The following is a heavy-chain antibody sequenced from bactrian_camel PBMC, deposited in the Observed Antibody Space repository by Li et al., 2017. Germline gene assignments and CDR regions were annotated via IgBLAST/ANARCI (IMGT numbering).Heavy chain of an antibody. D-gene: IGHD6*01. J-gene: IGHJ6*01. CDR3: VGGPDGGAWYGTGP. V-gene: IGHV3-2*01. CDR1: GLPFSSYY. Sequence: VQLVESGGGLVQPGGSLRLSCAASGLPFSSYYMSWVRQAPGKGMEWVSRIYSDGSKEYYAESVKGRFTISRDGAKNTLYLRLNVLKTEDTAMYYCVGGPDGGAWYGTGPWGQGTQVTVS. CDR2: IYSDGSKE.